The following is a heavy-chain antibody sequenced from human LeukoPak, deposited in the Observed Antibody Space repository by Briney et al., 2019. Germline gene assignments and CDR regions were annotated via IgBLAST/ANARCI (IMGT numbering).Heavy chain of an antibody. V-gene: IGHV3-23*01. CDR1: GFTFSSYA. CDR2: ISGSGGST. CDR3: AKSPNYCSGGSCYWNAFDI. D-gene: IGHD2-15*01. J-gene: IGHJ3*02. Sequence: PGGSLRLSCAASGFTFSSYAMSWVRQAPGKGLDWVSAISGSGGSTHYADSVKGRFTISRGNSKNTLYLQMNSLRAEDTAVYYCAKSPNYCSGGSCYWNAFDIWGQGTMVTVSS.